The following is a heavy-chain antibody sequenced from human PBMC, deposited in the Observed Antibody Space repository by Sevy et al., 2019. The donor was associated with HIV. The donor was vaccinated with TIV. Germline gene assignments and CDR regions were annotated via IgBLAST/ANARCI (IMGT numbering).Heavy chain of an antibody. CDR1: GFIFSSHW. Sequence: GGSLRLSCAASGFIFSSHWMSWVRQAPGKGLEWVANINQDGSEKHYADSEKGRFSISRDNAKNSLYVQMKSLRADDTAVYYCARGGCSSTRCYQVGDWFDSWGQGALVTVSS. V-gene: IGHV3-7*01. J-gene: IGHJ5*01. CDR3: ARGGCSSTRCYQVGDWFDS. CDR2: INQDGSEK. D-gene: IGHD2-2*01.